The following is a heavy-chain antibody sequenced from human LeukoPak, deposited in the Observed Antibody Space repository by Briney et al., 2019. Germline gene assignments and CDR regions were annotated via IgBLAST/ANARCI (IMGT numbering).Heavy chain of an antibody. Sequence: PSETLSLTCTVSGGSISSGSYYWSWIRQPAGKGLEWIGRIYTSGSTNYNPSLKSRVTISVDTSKNPFSLKLSSVTAADTAVYYCARSYCSSTSCYTGGFDYWGQGTLVTVSS. D-gene: IGHD2-2*02. CDR2: IYTSGST. V-gene: IGHV4-61*02. CDR1: GGSISSGSYY. CDR3: ARSYCSSTSCYTGGFDY. J-gene: IGHJ4*02.